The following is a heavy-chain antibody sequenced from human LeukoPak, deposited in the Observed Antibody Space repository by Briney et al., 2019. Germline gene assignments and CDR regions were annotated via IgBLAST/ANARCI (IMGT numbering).Heavy chain of an antibody. V-gene: IGHV1-69*05. Sequence: GASVKVSCKASGYTFTSYGISWVRQAPGQGLEWMGGIIPIFGTANYAQKFQGRVTITTDESTSTAYMELSSLRSEDTAMYYCARSSTHEGYCTNGVCPTGYFDLWGRGTLVTVSS. D-gene: IGHD2-8*01. J-gene: IGHJ2*01. CDR1: GYTFTSYG. CDR2: IIPIFGTA. CDR3: ARSSTHEGYCTNGVCPTGYFDL.